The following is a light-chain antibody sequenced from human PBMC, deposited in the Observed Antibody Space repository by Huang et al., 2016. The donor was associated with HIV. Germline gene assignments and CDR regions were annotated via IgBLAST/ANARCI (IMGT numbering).Light chain of an antibody. CDR3: QQLHDYPVT. CDR2: GAS. J-gene: IGKJ5*01. CDR1: QDISNS. V-gene: IGKV1-9*01. Sequence: IQLTQSPSSLSASVGDRVIITCRASQDISNSLAWYQQKPGKAPKSLLFGASTLQSGVSSRFSGSASGTYFTLTINGLQPEDFATYYCQQLHDYPVTFGQGTRLDI.